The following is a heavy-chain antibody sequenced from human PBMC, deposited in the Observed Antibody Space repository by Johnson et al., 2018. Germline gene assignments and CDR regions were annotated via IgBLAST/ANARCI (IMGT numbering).Heavy chain of an antibody. CDR1: GFTFSSYG. D-gene: IGHD3-22*01. CDR3: ARDGGYYYDSSGYYLAEYFQH. J-gene: IGHJ1*01. V-gene: IGHV3-30*03. Sequence: QVQLVESGGGVVRPGGSLRLSCAASGFTFSSYGMPWVRQAPGKGLEWVAVISYDGSNKYYADSVKGRFNISRDNSKNTLYLQMNSLRAEETAVYYCARDGGYYYDSSGYYLAEYFQHWGQGTLVTVSS. CDR2: ISYDGSNK.